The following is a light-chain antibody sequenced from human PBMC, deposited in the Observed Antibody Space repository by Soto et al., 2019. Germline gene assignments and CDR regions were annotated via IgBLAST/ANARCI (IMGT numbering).Light chain of an antibody. CDR1: NSDVGGYNY. CDR3: CSYASAYNFWV. J-gene: IGLJ3*02. CDR2: DVS. Sequence: QSALTQPRSVSGSPGKSVTISCTGTNSDVGGYNYDSWYQQHPGKAPKVMIYDVSRRPSGVPDRFSGSKSGNTASLTISGLQAEDEADYYCCSYASAYNFWVFGGGTKLTVL. V-gene: IGLV2-11*01.